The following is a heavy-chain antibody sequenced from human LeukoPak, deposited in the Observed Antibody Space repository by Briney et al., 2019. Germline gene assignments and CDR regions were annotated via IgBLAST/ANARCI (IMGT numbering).Heavy chain of an antibody. CDR2: INQDGSEK. J-gene: IGHJ6*03. CDR3: ARDVRGSVTSYFYYYVDV. Sequence: GGSLRLSCAASGFTFSNFWMSWVRQAPGKGLEWVANINQDGSEKYSVDSVKGRFTISRDNAKESLYLQMNSLRTDDTAVYYCARDVRGSVTSYFYYYVDVWGKGTTVTVSS. CDR1: GFTFSNFW. V-gene: IGHV3-7*01. D-gene: IGHD5-18*01.